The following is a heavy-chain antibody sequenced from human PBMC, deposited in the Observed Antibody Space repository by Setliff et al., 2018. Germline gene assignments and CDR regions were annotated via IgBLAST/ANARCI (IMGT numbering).Heavy chain of an antibody. D-gene: IGHD2-21*02. Sequence: TLSLTCAVYGGSFSTYYWIWIRQPPGKGLEWIGEINHSGSTNYNPSLKSRVTISVDTSKNQFSLKLSSVTAADTAVYYCAREGVVTAMAGRVSYFDYWGQGTLVTVSS. V-gene: IGHV4-34*01. CDR1: GGSFSTYY. CDR3: AREGVVTAMAGRVSYFDY. J-gene: IGHJ4*02. CDR2: INHSGST.